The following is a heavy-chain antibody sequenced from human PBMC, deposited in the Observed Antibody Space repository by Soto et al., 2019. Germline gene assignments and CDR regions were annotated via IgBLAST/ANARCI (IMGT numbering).Heavy chain of an antibody. D-gene: IGHD5-12*01. CDR3: VKSRGGNNFDFFD. Sequence: GGSLRLSCSASGFTFSSYTMHWVRQAPGKGLDYVSGIRGNGDSPFYADSVKGRVTISRDNSKNALYLLMSSLSADDTAVYYCVKSRGGNNFDFFDWGQGALVTVSS. CDR2: IRGNGDSP. V-gene: IGHV3-64D*06. J-gene: IGHJ4*02. CDR1: GFTFSSYT.